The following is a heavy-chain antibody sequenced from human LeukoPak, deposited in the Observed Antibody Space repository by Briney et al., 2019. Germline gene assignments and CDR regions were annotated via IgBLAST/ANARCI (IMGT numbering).Heavy chain of an antibody. CDR1: GFTYITYA. D-gene: IGHD3-9*01. Sequence: PGGSLRLSCAASGFTYITYAVNWVRQAPGKGLEWVSAISSSGGTTYYADSVKGRFSISRDNSKNTLYLQMNSLRAEDTAVYYCAKDRNDWPTHFDSWGQGTLVTVSA. J-gene: IGHJ4*02. CDR2: ISSSGGTT. CDR3: AKDRNDWPTHFDS. V-gene: IGHV3-23*01.